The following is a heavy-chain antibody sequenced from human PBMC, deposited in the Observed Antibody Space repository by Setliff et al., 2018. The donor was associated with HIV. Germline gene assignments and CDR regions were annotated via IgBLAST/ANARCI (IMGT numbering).Heavy chain of an antibody. J-gene: IGHJ6*03. Sequence: GGSLRLSCAASGFTFDDYGMSWVRQAPGKRLEWVSGINRNGDSTTYADSVKGRFTISRDNAKNTLYLQMNSLRAEDTAVYYCARAGVVEGYYYYYYMDVWGKGTTVTVSS. D-gene: IGHD2-15*01. CDR3: ARAGVVEGYYYYYYMDV. CDR1: GFTFDDYG. CDR2: INRNGDST. V-gene: IGHV3-20*04.